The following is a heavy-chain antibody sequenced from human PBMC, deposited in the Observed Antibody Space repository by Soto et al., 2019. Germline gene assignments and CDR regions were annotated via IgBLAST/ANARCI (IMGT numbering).Heavy chain of an antibody. V-gene: IGHV1-3*01. CDR3: ARGRYSTSEAFDL. D-gene: IGHD3-9*01. CDR1: GYTFTTYA. CDR2: INASNGNT. Sequence: ASVKVSCKASGYTFTTYAMHWVRQAPGQRLEWMGWINASNGNTKYSQKFQGRVTITRDTSISTAYMELSSLRSEDTALYYCARGRYSTSEAFDLWGQGTLVTVSS. J-gene: IGHJ3*01.